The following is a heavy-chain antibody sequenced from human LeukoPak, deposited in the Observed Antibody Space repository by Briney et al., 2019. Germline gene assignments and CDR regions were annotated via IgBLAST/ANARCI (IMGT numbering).Heavy chain of an antibody. D-gene: IGHD6-19*01. CDR1: GYTFTSYD. Sequence: ASVKVSCKASGYTFTSYDINWVRQATGQGLEWMGWMNPNSGNTGYAQKFQGRVTMTRNTSISTAYMELSSLRSEDTAVYYCAVLAVAGTDYFDYWGQGTLVTVSS. CDR2: MNPNSGNT. V-gene: IGHV1-8*01. CDR3: AVLAVAGTDYFDY. J-gene: IGHJ4*02.